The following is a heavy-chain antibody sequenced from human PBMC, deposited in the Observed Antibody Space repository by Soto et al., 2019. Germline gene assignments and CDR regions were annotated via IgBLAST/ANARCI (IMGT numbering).Heavy chain of an antibody. D-gene: IGHD3-3*01. V-gene: IGHV1-18*01. J-gene: IGHJ4*02. CDR1: GYTFTSYG. CDR3: ARATTYYDFWSGYPTGGYDY. CDR2: ISAYNGNT. Sequence: QVQLVQSGAEVKKPGASVKVSCKASGYTFTSYGISWVRQAPGQGLEWMGWISAYNGNTNYAQKLQGRVTMTTDTPTSTAYMELRSLRSDDTAVYYCARATTYYDFWSGYPTGGYDYWGQGTLVTVSS.